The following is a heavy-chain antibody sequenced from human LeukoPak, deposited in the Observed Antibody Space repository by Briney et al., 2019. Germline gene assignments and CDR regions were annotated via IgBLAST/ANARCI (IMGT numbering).Heavy chain of an antibody. Sequence: GGSLRLSCAASGFTFSSYEMNWVRQAPGKGLEWISYISSSGSTIYYADSVKGRFTISRDNAKNSLYLQMNSLRAEDTAVYYCATDVPAVTIFGYWGQGTLVTVSS. CDR3: ATDVPAVTIFGY. CDR2: ISSSGSTI. CDR1: GFTFSSYE. D-gene: IGHD2-2*01. V-gene: IGHV3-48*03. J-gene: IGHJ4*02.